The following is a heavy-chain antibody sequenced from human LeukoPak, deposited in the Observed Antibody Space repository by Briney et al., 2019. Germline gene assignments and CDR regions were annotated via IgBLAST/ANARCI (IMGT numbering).Heavy chain of an antibody. V-gene: IGHV4-39*01. CDR1: GGSISSSSYY. J-gene: IGHJ4*02. Sequence: SQTLSLTCTVSGGSISSSSYYWGWIRQPPGKGLEWIGSIYYSGSTYYNPSLKSRVTISVDTSKNQFSLKLSSVTAADTAVYYCARLSGGGLTIFGVVTEYYFDYWGQGTLVTVSS. CDR2: IYYSGST. CDR3: ARLSGGGLTIFGVVTEYYFDY. D-gene: IGHD3-3*01.